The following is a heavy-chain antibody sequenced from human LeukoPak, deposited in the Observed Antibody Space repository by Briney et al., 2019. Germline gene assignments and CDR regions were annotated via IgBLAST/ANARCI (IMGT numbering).Heavy chain of an antibody. CDR2: IYSGGTT. Sequence: GGSLRLSCAVSGFTVSGNYMSWVRQAPGKGLEWVSLIYSGGTTYYADSVKGRFTISRDNAKTSLYLQMNSLRAEDTAVYYCARDRSTDFWSGYYTNYFDYWGQGTLVTVSS. J-gene: IGHJ4*02. CDR1: GFTVSGNY. D-gene: IGHD3-3*01. CDR3: ARDRSTDFWSGYYTNYFDY. V-gene: IGHV3-53*01.